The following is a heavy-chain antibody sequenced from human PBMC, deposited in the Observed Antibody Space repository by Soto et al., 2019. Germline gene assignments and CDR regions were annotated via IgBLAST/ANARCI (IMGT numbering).Heavy chain of an antibody. CDR2: IYTSGST. Sequence: SEALSLTCTVSGGSISSYYWSWIRQPAGKGLEWIGRIYTSGSTNYNPSLKSRVTMSVDTSKNQFSLKLSSVTAADTAVYYCARGYYDFWSGPGGFDPWGQGTLVTV. V-gene: IGHV4-4*07. CDR1: GGSISSYY. D-gene: IGHD3-3*01. CDR3: ARGYYDFWSGPGGFDP. J-gene: IGHJ5*02.